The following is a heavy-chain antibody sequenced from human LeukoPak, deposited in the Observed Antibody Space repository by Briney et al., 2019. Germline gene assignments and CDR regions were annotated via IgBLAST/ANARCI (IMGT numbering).Heavy chain of an antibody. CDR3: ARASGPIKKNRFDQ. CDR2: ISSSSSNI. D-gene: IGHD1-26*01. Sequence: PGGSLRLSCAASGFTFSSYSMNWVRQAPGKGLEWVSSISSSSSNINYADSMKGRFTISRDNANNSLYLQMSSLRAEDTAVYYCARASGPIKKNRFDQWGQGTLVTVSS. V-gene: IGHV3-21*01. J-gene: IGHJ4*02. CDR1: GFTFSSYS.